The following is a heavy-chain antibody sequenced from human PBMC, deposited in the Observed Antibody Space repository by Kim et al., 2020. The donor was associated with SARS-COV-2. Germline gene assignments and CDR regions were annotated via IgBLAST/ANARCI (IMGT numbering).Heavy chain of an antibody. CDR3: ARSGTSTSRLFDY. Sequence: GESLKISCKGSGYSFTNYWIGWVRQMPGKGLEWMGSIYAGDSDIRYSPSVQGQVTISADKSISTAYLQWSSLKASDSAMYFCARSGTSTSRLFDYWGQGTLVTVPS. J-gene: IGHJ4*02. D-gene: IGHD3-10*01. V-gene: IGHV5-51*01. CDR1: GYSFTNYW. CDR2: IYAGDSDI.